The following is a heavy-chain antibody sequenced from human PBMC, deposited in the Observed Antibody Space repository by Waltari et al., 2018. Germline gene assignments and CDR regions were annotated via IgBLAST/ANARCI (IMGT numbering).Heavy chain of an antibody. D-gene: IGHD7-27*01. CDR1: GFSFNNYW. V-gene: IGHV3-7*01. J-gene: IGHJ4*02. CDR3: VTWGDLGNF. CDR2: IKQDGSEI. Sequence: EVQLVESGGGLVQPGGSLRLSCAGSGFSFNNYWMSWLRQAPGKWLGWVAHIKQDGSEIYYVDSGKGRCSSPRDDAKKSLYLQMNSLRGDDTAVFYCVTWGDLGNFWGQGTLVTVSA.